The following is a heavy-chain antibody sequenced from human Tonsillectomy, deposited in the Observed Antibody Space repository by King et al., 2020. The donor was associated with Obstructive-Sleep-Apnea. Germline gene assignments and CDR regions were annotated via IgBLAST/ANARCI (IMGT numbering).Heavy chain of an antibody. Sequence: VQLVESGAEVKKPGASVKVSCKASGYTFTSYDINWVRQATGQGLEWMGWMNPNSGNTGYAQKFQGRVTMTRNTSISTAYMELSSLRSEDTAVYYCARGEDSSSWYVGEYFQHWGQGTLVTVSS. D-gene: IGHD6-13*01. CDR2: MNPNSGNT. J-gene: IGHJ1*01. CDR3: ARGEDSSSWYVGEYFQH. CDR1: GYTFTSYD. V-gene: IGHV1-8*01.